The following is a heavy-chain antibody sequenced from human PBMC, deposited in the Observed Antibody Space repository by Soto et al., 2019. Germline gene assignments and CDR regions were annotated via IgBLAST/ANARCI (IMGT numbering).Heavy chain of an antibody. CDR1: GFTFSSYD. CDR2: VSASGSIT. J-gene: IGHJ4*02. D-gene: IGHD2-15*01. V-gene: IGHV3-23*01. Sequence: GGSLRLSCAASGFTFSSYDMSWVRQAPGRGLEWVSGVSASGSITSYADPAKGRFTISRDNAKNTVYLQMNSLRAEDTAVYYCAKGDCSGGRCYRGFDYWGQGTLVTVSS. CDR3: AKGDCSGGRCYRGFDY.